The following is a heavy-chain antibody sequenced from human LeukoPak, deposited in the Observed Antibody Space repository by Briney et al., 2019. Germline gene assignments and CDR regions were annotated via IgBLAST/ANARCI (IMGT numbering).Heavy chain of an antibody. CDR2: ISSSGGTI. D-gene: IGHD6-19*01. V-gene: IGHV3-48*04. Sequence: GGSLRLACAASGFTFSSYSMNWVRQAPGKGLEWVSYISSSGGTIYYADSVKGRFTISRDNAKNSLFLQMNSLRAEDTAVYYCARDFGQWQLNGGYYFDYWGQGTLVTVSS. J-gene: IGHJ4*02. CDR3: ARDFGQWQLNGGYYFDY. CDR1: GFTFSSYS.